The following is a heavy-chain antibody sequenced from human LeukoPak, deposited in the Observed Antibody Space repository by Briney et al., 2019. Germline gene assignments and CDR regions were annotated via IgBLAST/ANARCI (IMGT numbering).Heavy chain of an antibody. V-gene: IGHV4-30-4*01. J-gene: IGHJ4*02. CDR1: GGSISSGDYY. D-gene: IGHD6-13*01. CDR2: IYYSGST. CDR3: ARWSSSWYSFDY. Sequence: PSQTLSLTCTVSGGSISSGDYYWSWIRQPPGKGLEWIGYIYYSGSTYYNPSLKSRVTISVDTSKNQFSLKLSSVTAADTAVYYCARWSSSWYSFDYWGQGTLVTVSS.